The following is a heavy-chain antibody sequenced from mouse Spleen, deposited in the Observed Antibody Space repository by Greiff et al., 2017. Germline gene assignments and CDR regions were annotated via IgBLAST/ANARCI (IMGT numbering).Heavy chain of an antibody. D-gene: IGHD4-1*01. Sequence: DVQLQESGAELVRPGASVKLSCTASGFNIKDDYMHWVKQRPEQGLEWIGWIDPENGDTEYASKFQGKATITADTSSNTAYLQLSSLTSEDTAVYYCTPELGRNFDVWGAGTTVTVSS. V-gene: IGHV14-4*01. J-gene: IGHJ1*01. CDR2: IDPENGDT. CDR3: TPELGRNFDV. CDR1: GFNIKDDY.